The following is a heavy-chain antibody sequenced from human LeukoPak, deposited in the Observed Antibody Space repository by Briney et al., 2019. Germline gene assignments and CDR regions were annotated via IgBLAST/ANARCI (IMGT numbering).Heavy chain of an antibody. CDR2: MYHSGST. CDR1: GYSISSGYY. V-gene: IGHV4-38-2*01. Sequence: KPSETLSLTCAVSGYSISSGYYWGWFRQPPGKGVEWIGCMYHSGSTYYNPSLKSRVTISVDTSKNQFSLKLSSVTAADTAVYYCARQGGSSSPYYYYYMDVWGKGTTVTVSS. D-gene: IGHD6-13*01. CDR3: ARQGGSSSPYYYYYMDV. J-gene: IGHJ6*03.